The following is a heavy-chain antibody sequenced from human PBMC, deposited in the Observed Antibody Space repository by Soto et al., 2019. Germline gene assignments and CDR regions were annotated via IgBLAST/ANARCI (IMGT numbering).Heavy chain of an antibody. J-gene: IGHJ5*02. D-gene: IGHD1-1*01. CDR2: IYATGTT. CDR3: VRDGTKTLRDWFDP. V-gene: IGHV4-4*07. CDR1: GASISGFY. Sequence: TLSLTCTVSGASISGFYWSWIRKSAGKGLEWIGRIYATGTTDYNPSLKSRVMMSVDTSKKQFSLKLRSVTAADTAVYYCVRDGTKTLRDWFDPWGQGTPVTVSS.